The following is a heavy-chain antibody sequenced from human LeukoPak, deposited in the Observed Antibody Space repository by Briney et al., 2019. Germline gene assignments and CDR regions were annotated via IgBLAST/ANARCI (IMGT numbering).Heavy chain of an antibody. CDR2: IYHSGST. Sequence: SETLSLTCAVSGGSISSGGYSWSWIRQPPGKGLEWIGYIYHSGSTYYNPSLKSRVTISVDRPKNQFSLKLSSVTAADTAVYYCARGKVTYYYDSSGYYPDAFDIWGQGTMVTVSS. CDR3: ARGKVTYYYDSSGYYPDAFDI. CDR1: GGSISSGGYS. J-gene: IGHJ3*02. V-gene: IGHV4-30-2*01. D-gene: IGHD3-22*01.